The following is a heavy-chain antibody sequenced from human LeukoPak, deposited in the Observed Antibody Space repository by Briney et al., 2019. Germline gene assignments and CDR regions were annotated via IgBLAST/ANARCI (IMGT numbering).Heavy chain of an antibody. V-gene: IGHV4-4*07. Sequence: PSETLSLTCTVSGGSISSYYWSWIRQPAGKGLEWIGRIYTSGSTNYNPSLKSRVTMSVDTSKNQFSLKLSSVTAADTAVYYCARDEGYGNYRSGWFDPWGQGTLVTVSS. CDR3: ARDEGYGNYRSGWFDP. J-gene: IGHJ5*02. CDR1: GGSISSYY. CDR2: IYTSGST. D-gene: IGHD4-11*01.